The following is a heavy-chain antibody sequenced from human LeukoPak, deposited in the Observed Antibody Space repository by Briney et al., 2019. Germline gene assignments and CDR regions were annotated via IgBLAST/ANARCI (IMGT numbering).Heavy chain of an antibody. D-gene: IGHD1-1*01. CDR1: GFTFSSYS. V-gene: IGHV3-21*01. J-gene: IGHJ4*02. CDR2: ISCSSSYI. Sequence: GGSLRLSCAASGFTFSSYSMNWVRQAPGKGLEWVSSISCSSSYIYYADSVKGRFTISRDNAKNSLYLQMNSLRAEDTAVYYCATQRHPSDHLFDYWGQGTLVTVSS. CDR3: ATQRHPSDHLFDY.